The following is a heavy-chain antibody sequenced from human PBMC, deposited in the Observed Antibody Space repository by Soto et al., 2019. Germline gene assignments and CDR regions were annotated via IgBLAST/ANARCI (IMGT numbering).Heavy chain of an antibody. CDR2: IYPGDSDT. CDR1: GYSFTSYW. Sequence: GESLKISCKGSGYSFTSYWIGWVRQMPGKGLEWMGIIYPGDSDTRYSPSFQGQVTISADKSISTAYLQWSSLKASDTAMYYCASGYYDILTGYPGAFDIWGQGTMVTVSS. CDR3: ASGYYDILTGYPGAFDI. D-gene: IGHD3-9*01. V-gene: IGHV5-51*01. J-gene: IGHJ3*02.